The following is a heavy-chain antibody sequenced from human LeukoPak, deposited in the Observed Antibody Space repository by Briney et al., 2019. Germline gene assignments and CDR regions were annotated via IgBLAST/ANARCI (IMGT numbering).Heavy chain of an antibody. CDR3: ARIFGGDGHNAETD. V-gene: IGHV3-48*04. D-gene: IGHD3-16*01. CDR2: ISSSSSTI. J-gene: IGHJ4*02. Sequence: GGSLRLSCAASGFTFSSYSMNWVRQAPGKGLEWISYISSSSSTIYYADSVKGRFTISRDSAKKSLYLQMNSLRAEDTAVYYCARIFGGDGHNAETDWGQGTLVTVSS. CDR1: GFTFSSYS.